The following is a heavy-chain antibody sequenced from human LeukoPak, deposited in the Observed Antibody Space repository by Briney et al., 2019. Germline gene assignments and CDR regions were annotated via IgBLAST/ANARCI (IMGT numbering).Heavy chain of an antibody. J-gene: IGHJ4*02. CDR3: ARDREYCTNGVCSFSY. V-gene: IGHV1-18*01. D-gene: IGHD2-8*01. Sequence: ASVKVSCKASGYTFTSYGISWVRQAPGQGLEWMGWISAYNGNTNYAQKLQGRVTMTTDTSTSTAYMELRSLRSDDTAVYYCARDREYCTNGVCSFSYWGQGTLVTVSS. CDR2: ISAYNGNT. CDR1: GYTFTSYG.